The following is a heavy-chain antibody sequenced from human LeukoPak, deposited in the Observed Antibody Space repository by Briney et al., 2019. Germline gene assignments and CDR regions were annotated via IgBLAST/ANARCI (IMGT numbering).Heavy chain of an antibody. CDR2: IRYDGSNK. CDR3: ARDPTSANYYYMDV. J-gene: IGHJ6*03. Sequence: GGSLRLSCAASGFTFSSYGMHWVRQAPGKGLEWVAFIRYDGSNKYYADSVKGRFTISRDNSKNTLYLQMNSLRAEDTAVYYCARDPTSANYYYMDVWGKGTTVTVSS. V-gene: IGHV3-30*02. D-gene: IGHD1-1*01. CDR1: GFTFSSYG.